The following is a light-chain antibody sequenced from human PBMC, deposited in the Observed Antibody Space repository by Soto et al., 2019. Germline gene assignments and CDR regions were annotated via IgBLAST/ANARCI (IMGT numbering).Light chain of an antibody. V-gene: IGKV1-27*01. J-gene: IGKJ1*01. CDR1: QGISNY. CDR3: QKSDSAPWT. CDR2: TAS. Sequence: DIQMTQSPSSLSASVGDSVNITCRASQGISNYLAWYQQRPGKVPKLLIYTASTLQSGVPSRFSGSGSGTDFTLTISSLKPEDVATYYCQKSDSAPWTFGQGTKVDIK.